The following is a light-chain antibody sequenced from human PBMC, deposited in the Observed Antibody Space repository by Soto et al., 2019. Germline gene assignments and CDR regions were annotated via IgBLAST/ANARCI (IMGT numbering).Light chain of an antibody. CDR3: QQYYSTPT. CDR2: WAS. CDR1: QSVLYSSNNKSY. V-gene: IGKV4-1*01. Sequence: DIVMTQSPDSLAVSLGERATINCKSSQSVLYSSNNKSYLTWYQQKPGQPPKLLIYWASTRESGVPDRFSGSGSGTDFTPTISSLQAEDAAVYYCQQYYSTPTFGQGTKVDI. J-gene: IGKJ1*01.